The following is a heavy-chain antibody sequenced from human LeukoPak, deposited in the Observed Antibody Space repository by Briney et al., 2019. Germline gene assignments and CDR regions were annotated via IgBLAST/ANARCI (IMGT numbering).Heavy chain of an antibody. J-gene: IGHJ6*03. V-gene: IGHV3-48*01. Sequence: GGSLRLSCAASGFTFSSYSMNWVRQAPGKGLEWVSYISSSSSTIYYADSVKGRFTISRDNAKNSLYLQMNSLRAEDTAVYYCTCMCYGGKSNEMGYYYYYYMDVWGKGTTVTVSS. D-gene: IGHD4-23*01. CDR2: ISSSSSTI. CDR1: GFTFSSYS. CDR3: TCMCYGGKSNEMGYYYYYYMDV.